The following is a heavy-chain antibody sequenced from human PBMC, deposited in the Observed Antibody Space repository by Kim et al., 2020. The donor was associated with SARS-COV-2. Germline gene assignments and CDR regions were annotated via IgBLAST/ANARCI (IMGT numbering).Heavy chain of an antibody. CDR2: ISGSGGSA. CDR1: GFTFSTYD. D-gene: IGHD6-6*01. CDR3: AKCGGGSSFFDY. V-gene: IGHV3-23*01. Sequence: GGSLRLSCAASGFTFSTYDMNWVRQAPGKGLEWVSSISGSGGSAFYADSVKGRFTISRDNSKNTLYLQMNSLRAEDTALYFCAKCGGGSSFFDYWGQGSLVTVSS. J-gene: IGHJ4*02.